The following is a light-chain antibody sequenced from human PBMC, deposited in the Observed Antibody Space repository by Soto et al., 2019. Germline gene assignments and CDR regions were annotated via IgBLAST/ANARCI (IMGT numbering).Light chain of an antibody. Sequence: DVVMTQSPLSLPVTLGQPASISCRSSQSLVYSNGHTYLNWFHQRPGQSPRLLIYLVSKRDSGVPDRFIGSGSGTDFKLEMSRVEAEDVVIYYCMQGTHWPLSFGPGTRLDLK. J-gene: IGKJ3*01. V-gene: IGKV2-30*01. CDR1: QSLVYSNGHTY. CDR3: MQGTHWPLS. CDR2: LVS.